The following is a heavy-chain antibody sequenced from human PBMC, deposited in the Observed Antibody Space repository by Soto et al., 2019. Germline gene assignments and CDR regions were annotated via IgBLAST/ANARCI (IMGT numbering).Heavy chain of an antibody. J-gene: IGHJ6*02. CDR2: LSYDGSNK. CDR3: AKDVYGMDV. Sequence: VQLLESGGGLVQPGRSLRLSCAASGFTFSIYDMHWVRQAPGKGLEWVAALSYDGSNKYYADSVKGRFTISRDNSKKMLYLQMNSLRAEDTAVYYCAKDVYGMDVWGQGTTVTVSS. V-gene: IGHV3-30*18. CDR1: GFTFSIYD.